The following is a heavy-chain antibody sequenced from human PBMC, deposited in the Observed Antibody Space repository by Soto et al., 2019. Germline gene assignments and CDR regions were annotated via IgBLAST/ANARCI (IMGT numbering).Heavy chain of an antibody. CDR2: VSAYNSRT. Sequence: QGQLVQSGAEVKKPGASVKVSCKGSGYTFTSYGISWVRQAPGQGLEWMGWVSAYNSRTDYSQKFQDRVRMTTETSTTTVYMELRSLMSDDTAVYFCARHQLGGWNSGLYKDNWFDLWGQGTRVTVSS. V-gene: IGHV1-18*01. J-gene: IGHJ5*02. CDR3: ARHQLGGWNSGLYKDNWFDL. CDR1: GYTFTSYG. D-gene: IGHD6-19*01.